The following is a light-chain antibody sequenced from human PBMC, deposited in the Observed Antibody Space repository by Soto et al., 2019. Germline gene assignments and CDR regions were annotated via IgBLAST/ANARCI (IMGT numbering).Light chain of an antibody. CDR3: GTWDSSLSANWV. CDR1: SSNIGNNY. Sequence: QSVLTQPPSVSAAPGQKVTISCSGSSSNIGNNYVSWYQQLPGTAPKLLIYDNNKRPSGIPDRFSGPKSGTSATLGITGLQTGDEADYYCGTWDSSLSANWVFGGGTQLTVL. J-gene: IGLJ3*02. V-gene: IGLV1-51*01. CDR2: DNN.